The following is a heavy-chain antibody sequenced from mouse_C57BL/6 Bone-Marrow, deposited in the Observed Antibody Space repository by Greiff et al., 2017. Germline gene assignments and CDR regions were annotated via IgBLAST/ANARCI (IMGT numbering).Heavy chain of an antibody. CDR3: VREGYYGLFDY. D-gene: IGHD1-2*01. CDR2: ISSRSNNYAT. V-gene: IGHV10-1*01. J-gene: IGHJ2*01. CDR1: GFSFNTYA. Sequence: EVQRVESGGGLVQPKGSLKLSCAASGFSFNTYAMTWVRQAPGKGLEWVARISSRSNNYATSYADSVKYRFTISRDDSESMLYLQINNLKTEDTAMYYCVREGYYGLFDYWGQGTTLTVSS.